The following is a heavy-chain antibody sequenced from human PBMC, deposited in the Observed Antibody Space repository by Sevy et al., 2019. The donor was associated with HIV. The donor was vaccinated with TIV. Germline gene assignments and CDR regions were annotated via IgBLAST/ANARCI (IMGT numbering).Heavy chain of an antibody. J-gene: IGHJ3*02. V-gene: IGHV5-51*01. CDR3: ARPRGIAARHDAFDI. CDR1: GYSFTNFR. CDR2: IYPDDSDT. Sequence: GESLKISCKGSGYSFTNFRIAWVRQMPGKGLEWMGIIYPDDSDTRYSPSFQGQVTISADKSISTAYLQWSSLKASDTAMYYCARPRGIAARHDAFDIWAQGTMVTVSS. D-gene: IGHD6-6*01.